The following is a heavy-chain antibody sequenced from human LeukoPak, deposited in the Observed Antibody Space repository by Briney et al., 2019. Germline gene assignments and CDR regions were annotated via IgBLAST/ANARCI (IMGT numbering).Heavy chain of an antibody. CDR3: ARRDTLPLPFDY. CDR2: ISYNGNT. CDR1: GVSISSGGCY. J-gene: IGHJ4*02. V-gene: IGHV4-31*03. Sequence: SETLSLTCTVSGVSISSGGCYWSWIRQVPGKGLEWLGYISYNGNTYYDPSLKSRLMMSLYTSENQFSLWLSSVTAADTAMYYCARRDTLPLPFDYWGQGTLVTVSS. D-gene: IGHD3-16*01.